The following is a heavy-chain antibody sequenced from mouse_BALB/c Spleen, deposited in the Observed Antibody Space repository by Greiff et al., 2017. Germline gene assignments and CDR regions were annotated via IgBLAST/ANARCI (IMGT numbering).Heavy chain of an antibody. Sequence: QVQLQQPGAELVKPGASVKLSCKASGYTFTSYWMHWVKQRPGQGLEWIGEINPSNGRTNYNEKFKSKATLTVDKSSSTAYMQLSSLTSEDSAVYYCARRKVYYDYECAYWGQGTLVTVSA. J-gene: IGHJ3*01. CDR2: INPSNGRT. CDR3: ARRKVYYDYECAY. V-gene: IGHV1S81*02. D-gene: IGHD2-4*01. CDR1: GYTFTSYW.